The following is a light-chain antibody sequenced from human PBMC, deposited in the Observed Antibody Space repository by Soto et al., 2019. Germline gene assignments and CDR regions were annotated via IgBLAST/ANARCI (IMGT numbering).Light chain of an antibody. CDR2: AAS. J-gene: IGKJ4*01. V-gene: IGKV1-12*01. CDR3: QQANSFPLT. CDR1: QDISLW. Sequence: DIRMTQSAASVSASFGDRVTITCWASQDISLWLGWYQQKQGNAPKLLIYAASSLQSGVPPRFSGSGYGTDFNLTISSLQTEDFATYYCQQANSFPLTFGGGTKVDIK.